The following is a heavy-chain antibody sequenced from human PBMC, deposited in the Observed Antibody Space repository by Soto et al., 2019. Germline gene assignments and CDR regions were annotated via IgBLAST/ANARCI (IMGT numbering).Heavy chain of an antibody. Sequence: SETLSLTCTVSGGSISSYYWSWIRQPPGKGLEWIGYIYYSGSTNYNPSLKSRVTISVDTSKNQFSLKLSSVTAADTAVYYCARTTFYDAVDYTGMDVWGQGTTVTVSS. V-gene: IGHV4-59*08. J-gene: IGHJ6*02. CDR2: IYYSGST. D-gene: IGHD3-16*01. CDR3: ARTTFYDAVDYTGMDV. CDR1: GGSISSYY.